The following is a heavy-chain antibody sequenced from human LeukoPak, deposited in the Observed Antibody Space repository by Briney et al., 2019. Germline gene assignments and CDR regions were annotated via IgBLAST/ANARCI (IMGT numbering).Heavy chain of an antibody. J-gene: IGHJ3*02. CDR1: GFTFSSNA. V-gene: IGHV3-23*01. Sequence: GGSLRLSCVASGFTFSSNAMNWVRQAPGKGLERVSGISGGGASTDYADSVKGRFTISRDNSKNTLYLQMSSLGADDTAVYYCAKGAGRSGSYRSDAFDIWGQGTVVTVSS. CDR2: ISGGGAST. CDR3: AKGAGRSGSYRSDAFDI. D-gene: IGHD3-10*01.